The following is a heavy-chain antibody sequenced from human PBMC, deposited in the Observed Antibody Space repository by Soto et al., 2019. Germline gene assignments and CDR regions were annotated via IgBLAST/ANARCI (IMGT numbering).Heavy chain of an antibody. D-gene: IGHD2-2*01. Sequence: GGSLRLSCAASGFTFSSYSMNWVRQAPGKGLEWVSSISSSSSYIYYADSVKGRFTISRDNAKNSLYLQMNSLRAEDTAVYYCARVGDKYCSSTSCYGYFDYWGQGTLVTVSS. CDR2: ISSSSSYI. CDR1: GFTFSSYS. J-gene: IGHJ4*02. CDR3: ARVGDKYCSSTSCYGYFDY. V-gene: IGHV3-21*01.